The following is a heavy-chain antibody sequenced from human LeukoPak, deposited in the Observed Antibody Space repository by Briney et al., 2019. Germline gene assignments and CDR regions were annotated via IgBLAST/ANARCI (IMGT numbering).Heavy chain of an antibody. V-gene: IGHV3-74*01. CDR3: ARDREWSDAFDI. CDR1: DITFRSYW. D-gene: IGHD3-3*01. CDR2: FTSDGSST. J-gene: IGHJ3*02. Sequence: PGGSLRPSCAAADITFRSYWMHWGPQAPGKGLVWGSRFTSDGSSTSYAAFAKRRITISRDNATNTLSLQMNSLRAEDTAVYYCARDREWSDAFDIWGQGTMVTVS.